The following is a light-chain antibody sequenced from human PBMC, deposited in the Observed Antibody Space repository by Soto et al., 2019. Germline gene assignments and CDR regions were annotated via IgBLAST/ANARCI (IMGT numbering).Light chain of an antibody. CDR1: SSDVGRYNY. Sequence: QSALTQPRSVSGSPGQSVTISCTGTSSDVGRYNYVSWYQHHPGKAPKLMIYDVTRRPSGVPDRFSASKSGNTASLTISGLQAEDEADYYCCSYAGSYTFVVFGGGTQLTVL. J-gene: IGLJ2*01. CDR3: CSYAGSYTFVV. V-gene: IGLV2-11*01. CDR2: DVT.